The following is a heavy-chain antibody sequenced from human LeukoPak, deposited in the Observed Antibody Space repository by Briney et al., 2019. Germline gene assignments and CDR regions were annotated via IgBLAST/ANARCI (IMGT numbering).Heavy chain of an antibody. CDR2: INPASGGT. CDR3: ARAGGGYSSGWGAFDI. Sequence: ASMKVSCKASGYTFTAYYIHWVRQAPGQGLEWMGWINPASGGTSYAQKFQGRVTMTSDTSISTAYMELSRLSSDDTAVYFCARAGGGYSSGWGAFDIWGQGTMVTVSS. CDR1: GYTFTAYY. J-gene: IGHJ3*02. D-gene: IGHD5-18*01. V-gene: IGHV1-2*02.